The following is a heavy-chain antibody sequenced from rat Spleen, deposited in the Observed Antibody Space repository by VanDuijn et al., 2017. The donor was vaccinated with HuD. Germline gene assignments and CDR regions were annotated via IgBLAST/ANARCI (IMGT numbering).Heavy chain of an antibody. D-gene: IGHD4-3*01. CDR3: AKEGFGVTFAY. CDR1: GFIFSKYD. V-gene: IGHV5S13*01. CDR2: ISTGCGNT. Sequence: EVHLVESGGGLVQPGRSLKLSCAASGFIFSKYDMVWVRQTPTKGLEWVASISTGCGNTYYLDSVKGRFTISRDNAENTGYLQMNSLRYEDTATYYCAKEGFGVTFAYWGQGTLVTVSS. J-gene: IGHJ3*01.